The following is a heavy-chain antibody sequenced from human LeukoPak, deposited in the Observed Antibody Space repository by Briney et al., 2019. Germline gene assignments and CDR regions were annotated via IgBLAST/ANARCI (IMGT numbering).Heavy chain of an antibody. Sequence: GGSLRLSCAASGFTFSSYAMSWVRQAPGRGLEWVANIKQDGSEKYYVDSVKGRFTISRDNAKNSLYLQMNSLRAEDTAVYYCARMHCSSTSCYTDTFDIWGQGTMVTVSS. CDR3: ARMHCSSTSCYTDTFDI. V-gene: IGHV3-7*01. CDR2: IKQDGSEK. J-gene: IGHJ3*02. D-gene: IGHD2-2*02. CDR1: GFTFSSYA.